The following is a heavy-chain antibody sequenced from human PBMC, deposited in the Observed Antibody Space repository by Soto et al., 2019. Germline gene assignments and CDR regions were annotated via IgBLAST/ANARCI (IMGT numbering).Heavy chain of an antibody. CDR3: ARVGEYSGYGSPAAHWYFDL. CDR2: ISSNGGST. CDR1: GFTFSSYS. V-gene: IGHV3-64*01. J-gene: IGHJ2*01. D-gene: IGHD5-12*01. Sequence: EVQLVESGGGLVQPGGSLRLSCAASGFTFSSYSMHWVRQAPGKGLEYVSAISSNGGSTYYANSVKGRFTISRDNSKNTLYLQMGSLRAEDMAVYYCARVGEYSGYGSPAAHWYFDLWGRGTLVTVSS.